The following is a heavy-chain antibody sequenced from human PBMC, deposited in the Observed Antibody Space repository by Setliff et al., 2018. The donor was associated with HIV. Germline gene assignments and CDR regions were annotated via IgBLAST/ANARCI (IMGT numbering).Heavy chain of an antibody. Sequence: ASVKVSCKASGYSFTDYAMNWVRQAPGQGLEWMGWINIGNGDTKYSQDFHDRVTISRDTPATTVYMELSSLRSDDMAVYYCARGWHSTSPNSYYDYWGQGSLVTVSS. J-gene: IGHJ4*02. CDR3: ARGWHSTSPNSYYDY. V-gene: IGHV1-3*03. CDR2: INIGNGDT. D-gene: IGHD6-6*01. CDR1: GYSFTDYA.